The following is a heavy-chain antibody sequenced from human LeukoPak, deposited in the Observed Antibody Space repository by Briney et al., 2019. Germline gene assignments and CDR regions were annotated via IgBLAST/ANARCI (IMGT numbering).Heavy chain of an antibody. CDR3: ARGSPRGSDRRPFGY. CDR1: GYTFTSYY. Sequence: ASVKVSCKASGYTFTSYYMHWVRQAPGQGLEWMGIINPSGGSTSYAQKFQGRVTMTRDTSTSTVYMELSSPRSEDTAVYYCARGSPRGSDRRPFGYWGQGTLVTVSS. CDR2: INPSGGST. V-gene: IGHV1-46*01. J-gene: IGHJ4*02. D-gene: IGHD3-10*01.